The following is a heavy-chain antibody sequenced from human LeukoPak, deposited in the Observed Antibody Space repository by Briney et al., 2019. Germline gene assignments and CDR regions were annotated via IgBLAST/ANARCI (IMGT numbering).Heavy chain of an antibody. J-gene: IGHJ4*02. D-gene: IGHD5-18*01. CDR1: GYNCNRYS. CDR2: VSTSNGAT. CDR3: ARVSDTSMVTPGFDS. Sequence: ASVKVSCKTSGYNCNRYSITWVRQAPGQGLEWMGWVSTSNGATNYAETFQGRVTMTTETVTKTAYLELRRLTSGDTAMYFCARVSDTSMVTPGFDSWGQGTLVTVS. V-gene: IGHV1-18*01.